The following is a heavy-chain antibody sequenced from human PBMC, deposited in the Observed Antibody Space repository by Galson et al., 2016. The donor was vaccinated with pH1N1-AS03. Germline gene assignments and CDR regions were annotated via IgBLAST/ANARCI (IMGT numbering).Heavy chain of an antibody. V-gene: IGHV1-18*01. CDR3: VRESEITGVVFSNY. Sequence: SVKVSCKASGYTFTTYGISWVRQAPGQGLVWMGWISAYYGDTHFAHKFQERVTLTRDTSTVTAYMELRNLRSDDTAVYYCVRESEITGVVFSNYWGQGTLVTVSS. CDR2: ISAYYGDT. CDR1: GYTFTTYG. J-gene: IGHJ4*02. D-gene: IGHD3-3*01.